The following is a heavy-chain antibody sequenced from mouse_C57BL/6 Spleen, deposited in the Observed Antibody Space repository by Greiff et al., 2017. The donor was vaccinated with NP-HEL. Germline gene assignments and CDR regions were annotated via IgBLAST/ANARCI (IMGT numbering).Heavy chain of an antibody. CDR1: GYTFTSYW. Sequence: QVQLQQPGAELVRPGSSVKLSCKASGYTFTSYWMDWVKQRPGQGLEWIGNIYPSDSETHYNQKFKDKATLTVDKSSSTAYMQLSSMTSEDSAVYYCARRGRLPHWYFDVWGTGTTVTVSS. J-gene: IGHJ1*03. D-gene: IGHD2-2*01. V-gene: IGHV1-61*01. CDR2: IYPSDSET. CDR3: ARRGRLPHWYFDV.